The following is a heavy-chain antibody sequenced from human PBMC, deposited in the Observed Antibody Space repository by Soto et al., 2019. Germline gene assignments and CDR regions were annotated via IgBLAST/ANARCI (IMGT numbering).Heavy chain of an antibody. Sequence: QVQLVQSGAEVRKPGSSVRVSCKASGGSFNRHTISWVRQAPGQGLEWMGGIIPIFGTANHAQKFQGRVTIIADESTSTVYMELSSLRSEDTAVYYCARDKRGIAAADSYYYYGMDVWGQGTTVTVSS. J-gene: IGHJ6*02. CDR3: ARDKRGIAAADSYYYYGMDV. V-gene: IGHV1-69*01. D-gene: IGHD6-13*01. CDR1: GGSFNRHT. CDR2: IIPIFGTA.